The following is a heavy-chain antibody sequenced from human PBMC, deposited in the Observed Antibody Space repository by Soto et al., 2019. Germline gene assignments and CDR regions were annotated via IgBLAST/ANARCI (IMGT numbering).Heavy chain of an antibody. CDR1: GYAFTSYG. D-gene: IGHD2-2*01. J-gene: IGHJ4*02. Sequence: GASVKVSCKASGYAFTSYGISWVRQAPGQGLEWMGWISAYNGNTNYAQKLQGRVTMTTDTSTSTAYMELRSLRSDDTAVYYCARATTFHCSSTSCYISPYFDYWGQGTLVTVSS. CDR3: ARATTFHCSSTSCYISPYFDY. V-gene: IGHV1-18*01. CDR2: ISAYNGNT.